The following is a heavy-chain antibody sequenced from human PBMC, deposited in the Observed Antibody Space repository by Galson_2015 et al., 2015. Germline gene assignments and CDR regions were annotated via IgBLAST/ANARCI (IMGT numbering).Heavy chain of an antibody. CDR1: GFTFSSYS. Sequence: SLRLSRAASGFTFSSYSMNWVRQAPGKGLEWVSYISSSSSTIYYADSVKGRFTISRDNAKNSPYLQMNSLRDEDTAVYYCARDREQLWGNYYYYYGMDVWGQGTTVTISS. CDR3: ARDREQLWGNYYYYYGMDV. J-gene: IGHJ6*02. V-gene: IGHV3-48*02. CDR2: ISSSSSTI. D-gene: IGHD5-18*01.